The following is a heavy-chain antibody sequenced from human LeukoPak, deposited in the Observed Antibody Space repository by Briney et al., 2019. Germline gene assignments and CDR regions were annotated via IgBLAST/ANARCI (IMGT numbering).Heavy chain of an antibody. Sequence: SETLSLTCTVSGGSISSSSYYWGWIRQPPGKGLEWIGSIYYSGSTYYNPSLKSRVTISVDTSKNQFSLKLSSVTAADTAVYYCARGVTPRGIAVAGSTYFDYWGQGTLATVSS. CDR2: IYYSGST. CDR1: GGSISSSSYY. D-gene: IGHD6-19*01. CDR3: ARGVTPRGIAVAGSTYFDY. J-gene: IGHJ4*02. V-gene: IGHV4-39*01.